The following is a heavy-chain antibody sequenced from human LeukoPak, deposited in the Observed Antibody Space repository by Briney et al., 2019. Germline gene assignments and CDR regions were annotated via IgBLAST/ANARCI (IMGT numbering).Heavy chain of an antibody. CDR2: INPSGGST. Sequence: ASVTVSFTASGYTFTIYYMHWVRQAPGQGLEWMGIINPSGGSTSYAQKFQGRVTITRDMSTSTVYMELSSLRSEDTAVYYCARDAPRGLKAGSFDYWGQGTLVTVSS. J-gene: IGHJ4*02. CDR1: GYTFTIYY. V-gene: IGHV1-46*01. CDR3: ARDAPRGLKAGSFDY. D-gene: IGHD3-10*01.